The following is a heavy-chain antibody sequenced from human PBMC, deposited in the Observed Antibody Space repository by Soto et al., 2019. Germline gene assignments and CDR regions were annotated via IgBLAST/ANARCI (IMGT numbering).Heavy chain of an antibody. V-gene: IGHV3-23*04. CDR1: GFIFRSNT. D-gene: IGHD3-10*01. CDR2: ISGSGETI. CDR3: GKLEGRGQIDF. J-gene: IGHJ4*02. Sequence: EVQLVESGGGLVQPGGSLRVSCVTSGFIFRSNTMVWVRQAPGKGLEWVSAISGSGETIYYADSVKGRFTVSRDNAKSTLSVQMNSLRAEDTAVYYCGKLEGRGQIDFWGKGTLVTVAS.